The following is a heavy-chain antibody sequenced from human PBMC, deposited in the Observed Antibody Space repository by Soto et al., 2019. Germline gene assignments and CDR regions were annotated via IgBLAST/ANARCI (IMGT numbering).Heavy chain of an antibody. CDR1: GFTFSSYW. V-gene: IGHV3-74*01. D-gene: IGHD3-10*01. CDR2: INSDGSST. CDR3: ARAPEGYYYGSWSYYNVGYYGMDV. Sequence: GGSLRLSCAASGFTFSSYWMHWVRQAPGKGLVWVSRINSDGSSTSYADSVKGRFTISRDNAKNSLYLQMNSLRAEDTAVYYCARAPEGYYYGSWSYYNVGYYGMDVWGQGTTVTVSS. J-gene: IGHJ6*02.